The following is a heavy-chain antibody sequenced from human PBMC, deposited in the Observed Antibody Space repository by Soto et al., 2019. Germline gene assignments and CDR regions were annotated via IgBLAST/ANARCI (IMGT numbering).Heavy chain of an antibody. V-gene: IGHV3-23*01. CDR2: ISISGTNT. J-gene: IGHJ4*02. Sequence: GGSLRLSCTASGFSFSSYLMTWVRQSPGKGLEWVSSISISGTNTYYADSVKGRFTVSRDNSNNTLYLRMNSLRVEDTAIYYCAQDHHWGQGTLVTVSS. CDR1: GFSFSSYL. CDR3: AQDHH.